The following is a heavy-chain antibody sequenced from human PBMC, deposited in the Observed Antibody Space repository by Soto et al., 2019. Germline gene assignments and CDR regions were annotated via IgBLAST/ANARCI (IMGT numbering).Heavy chain of an antibody. CDR2: IYYSGST. CDR1: GGSISSGGYY. D-gene: IGHD6-19*01. V-gene: IGHV4-31*03. CDR3: ARGIKEGYSSGWYIIDY. J-gene: IGHJ4*02. Sequence: SETLSLTCTVSGGSISSGGYYWSWIRQHPGKGLEWIGYIYYSGSTYYNPSLKSRVTISVDTSKNQFSLKLSSVTAADTDVYYCARGIKEGYSSGWYIIDYWGQGTLVTVSS.